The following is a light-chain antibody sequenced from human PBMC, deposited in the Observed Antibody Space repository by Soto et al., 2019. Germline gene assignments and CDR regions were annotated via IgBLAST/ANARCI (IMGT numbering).Light chain of an antibody. Sequence: QSALTQPPSVSGSPGQSVTISCTGTSSDVGSYNRVSWYQQPPGTAPKLMIYEVSNRPSGVPDRFSGSKSGNTASLTISGLQAEYEADYYCSSYTSSSTVVFGGGTQLTVL. J-gene: IGLJ2*01. CDR3: SSYTSSSTVV. V-gene: IGLV2-18*02. CDR2: EVS. CDR1: SSDVGSYNR.